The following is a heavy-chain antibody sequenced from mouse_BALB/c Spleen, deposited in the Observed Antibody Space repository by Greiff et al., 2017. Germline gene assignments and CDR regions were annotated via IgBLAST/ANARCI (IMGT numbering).Heavy chain of an antibody. CDR1: GFNIKDTY. CDR2: IDPANGNT. Sequence: EVMLVESGAELVKPGASVKLSCTASGFNIKDTYMHWVKQRPEQGLEWIGRIDPANGNTKYDPKFQGKATITADTSSNTAYLQLSSLTSEDTAVYYCAITTVVAHDYWGQGTTLTVSS. D-gene: IGHD1-1*01. CDR3: AITTVVAHDY. V-gene: IGHV14-3*02. J-gene: IGHJ2*01.